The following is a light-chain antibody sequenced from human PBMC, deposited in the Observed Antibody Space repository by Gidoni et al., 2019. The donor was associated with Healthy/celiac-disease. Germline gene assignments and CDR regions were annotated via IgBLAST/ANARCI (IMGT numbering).Light chain of an antibody. J-gene: IGLJ1*01. CDR1: SSNIGRNT. CDR3: AAWDDSLNGYV. Sequence: QSVLTQPPSASGTPGQRVTIYCSGSSSNIGRNTVNWYQQLPGTAPKLLIYSNNQRPSGVPDRFSGSKSGTSASLAISGLQSEDEADYYCAAWDDSLNGYVFGTGTKVTVL. CDR2: SNN. V-gene: IGLV1-44*01.